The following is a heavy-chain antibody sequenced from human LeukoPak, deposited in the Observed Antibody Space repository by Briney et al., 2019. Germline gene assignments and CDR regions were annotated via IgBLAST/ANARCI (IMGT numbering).Heavy chain of an antibody. CDR2: INTDGSST. Sequence: GGSLRLPCSASGFTFSSYWMHWVRQAPGKGLVWVSRINTDGSSTSYADSVKGRFTISRDNAKNTLYLQMNSLRAEDTAVYYCARAPPAYFDYWGQGTLVTVSS. V-gene: IGHV3-74*01. CDR1: GFTFSSYW. D-gene: IGHD2-15*01. CDR3: ARAPPAYFDY. J-gene: IGHJ4*02.